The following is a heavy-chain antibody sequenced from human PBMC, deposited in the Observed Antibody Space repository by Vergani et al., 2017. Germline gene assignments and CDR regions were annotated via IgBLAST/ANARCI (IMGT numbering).Heavy chain of an antibody. CDR1: GGTFSSYA. CDR2: IIPIFGTA. CDR3: ARDPTPYDILTGYSSPVWGY. Sequence: QVQLVQSGAEVKKPGSSVKVSCKASGGTFSSYAISWVRQAPGQGLEWMGGIIPIFGTANYAQKFQGRVTITADKSTSTAYMELSSLRSEDTAVYYCARDPTPYDILTGYSSPVWGYWGQGTLVTVSS. J-gene: IGHJ4*02. V-gene: IGHV1-69*06. D-gene: IGHD3-9*01.